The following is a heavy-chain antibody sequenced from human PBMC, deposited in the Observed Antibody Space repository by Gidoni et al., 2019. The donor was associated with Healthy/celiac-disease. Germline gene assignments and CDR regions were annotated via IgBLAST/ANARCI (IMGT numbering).Heavy chain of an antibody. J-gene: IGHJ5*02. CDR1: GYSFPSYW. Sequence: EVQLVQSGAEVKKPGESLKIPCKGSGYSFPSYWIGWVRQMPGKGLEWMGIIDPGDSDTRYSPSFQGQVTISADKSISTAYLQWSSLKASDTAMYYCARSTIVVPAEGWFDPWGQGTLVTVSS. D-gene: IGHD2-2*01. CDR2: IDPGDSDT. CDR3: ARSTIVVPAEGWFDP. V-gene: IGHV5-51*01.